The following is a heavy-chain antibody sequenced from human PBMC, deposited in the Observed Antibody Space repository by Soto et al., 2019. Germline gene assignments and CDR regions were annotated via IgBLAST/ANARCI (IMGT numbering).Heavy chain of an antibody. CDR1: GFTFDDYG. V-gene: IGHV3-20*04. D-gene: IGHD1-1*01. J-gene: IGHJ4*02. CDR2: INWNGGST. Sequence: GGSLRLSCAASGFTFDDYGMSWVRQAPGKGLEWVSGINWNGGSTGYADSVKGRFTISRDNAKNSLYLQMNSLRAEDTALYYCARVGTTGTTGAYYFDYWGQGTLVTVSS. CDR3: ARVGTTGTTGAYYFDY.